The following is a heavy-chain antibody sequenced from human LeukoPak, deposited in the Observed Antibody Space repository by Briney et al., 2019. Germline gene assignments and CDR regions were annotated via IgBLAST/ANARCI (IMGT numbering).Heavy chain of an antibody. V-gene: IGHV4-31*03. CDR2: IYYSGST. D-gene: IGHD6-13*01. Sequence: SETLSLTCTVSGGSISSGGYSWSWIRQHPGKGLEWIGYIYYSGSTYYNPSLKSRVTISVDTSKNQFSLKLSSVTAADTAVYYCARGLSDSSSWYPLVYFDYWGRGTLVTVSS. J-gene: IGHJ4*02. CDR3: ARGLSDSSSWYPLVYFDY. CDR1: GGSISSGGYS.